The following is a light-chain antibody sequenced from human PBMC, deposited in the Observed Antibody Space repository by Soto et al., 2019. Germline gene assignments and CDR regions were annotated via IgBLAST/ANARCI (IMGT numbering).Light chain of an antibody. CDR3: QQRSNWPPT. V-gene: IGKV3-11*01. Sequence: EIVLTPSPAPLSLSPVAIATLSFRASQSVSSYLAWFQQKPGQAPRLLIYDASNRATGIPARFSGSGSGTDFTLTVTSLEPEDFALYYCQQRSNWPPTCGQGTKVDIK. CDR1: QSVSSY. J-gene: IGKJ1*01. CDR2: DAS.